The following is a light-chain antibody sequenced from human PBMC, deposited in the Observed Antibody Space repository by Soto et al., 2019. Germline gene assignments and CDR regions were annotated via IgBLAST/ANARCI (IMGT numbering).Light chain of an antibody. CDR2: GAS. CDR1: HSVSNRY. J-gene: IGKJ5*01. Sequence: ETESTAAGGTRSVSPRTEDSRSGRASHSVSNRYLAWYQQKPGQAPRLLIFGASSRATGIPDRFSGSGCGTDIPPTTSRLEPEDFAVYYCQQHGTSPITVAQGTRLEIK. V-gene: IGKV3-20*01. CDR3: QQHGTSPIT.